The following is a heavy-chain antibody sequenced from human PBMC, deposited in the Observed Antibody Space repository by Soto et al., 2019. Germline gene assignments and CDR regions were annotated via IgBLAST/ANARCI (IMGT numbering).Heavy chain of an antibody. Sequence: SETLSLTCAVFGGSINSGNYYWSWIRQPPGKGLEWIGEMSHSGGTHFNPSLKSRVTISVDTSKNQFSLKMSSVTAADTALYYCARVERGTATTVVDAFDIWGPGTMVTVSS. CDR2: MSHSGGT. J-gene: IGHJ3*02. CDR3: ARVERGTATTVVDAFDI. D-gene: IGHD1-1*01. V-gene: IGHV4-34*01. CDR1: GGSINSGNYY.